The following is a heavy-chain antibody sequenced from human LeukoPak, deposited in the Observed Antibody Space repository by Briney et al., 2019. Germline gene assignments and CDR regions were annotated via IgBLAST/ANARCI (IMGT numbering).Heavy chain of an antibody. CDR2: IKEDGTQK. Sequence: GGSPRLSCAASGFSFQYYWMAWVRQAPGMGLEWVAHIKEDGTQKFYVDSVRGRFSISKDDARNALYLQMNSLRDEDTAIYYCVRGGWELDYWGQGTLVIVSS. CDR3: VRGGWELDY. V-gene: IGHV3-7*01. CDR1: GFSFQYYW. D-gene: IGHD4-23*01. J-gene: IGHJ4*02.